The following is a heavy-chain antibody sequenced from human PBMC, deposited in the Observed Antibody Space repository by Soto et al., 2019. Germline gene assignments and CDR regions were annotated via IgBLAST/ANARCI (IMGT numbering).Heavy chain of an antibody. V-gene: IGHV3-30*18. D-gene: IGHD2-2*01. CDR2: ISYDGGIY. J-gene: IGHJ4*02. Sequence: GGSLRLSCAASGFTFSTYGMHWVRQAPGKGLEWAAVISYDGGIYYHADSVKGRFTISRDNSKNTLYLQMNSLRADDTAVYYCAKPLSNIVSVPAAIDYWGQGALVTVSS. CDR3: AKPLSNIVSVPAAIDY. CDR1: GFTFSTYG.